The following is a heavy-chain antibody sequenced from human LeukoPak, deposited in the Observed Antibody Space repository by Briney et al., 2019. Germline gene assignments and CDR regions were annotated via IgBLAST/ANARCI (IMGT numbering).Heavy chain of an antibody. Sequence: GGSLRLSCAVSGFTFSRCGMHWARQAPGKGLEWVAVISYDATNKSHADSVKGRFSISRDNSKNTLYLQMNSLRTEDTAVYFCAKGAPRYRYGESHFDYWGQGTLVTVSS. CDR2: ISYDATNK. CDR3: AKGAPRYRYGESHFDY. CDR1: GFTFSRCG. V-gene: IGHV3-30*18. J-gene: IGHJ4*02. D-gene: IGHD1-26*01.